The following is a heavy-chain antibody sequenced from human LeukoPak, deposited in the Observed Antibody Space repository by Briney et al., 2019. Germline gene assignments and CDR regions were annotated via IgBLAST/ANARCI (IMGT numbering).Heavy chain of an antibody. CDR2: ISSSSSYI. D-gene: IGHD3-3*01. V-gene: IGHV3-21*01. CDR3: ARVAYYDFWSGYYSYFDY. Sequence: PGGSLRLSCAASGFTLSSYSMNWVRRAPGKGLEWVSSISSSSSYIYYADSVKGRFTISRDNAKNSLYLQMNSLRAEDTAVYYCARVAYYDFWSGYYSYFDYWGQGTLVTVSS. CDR1: GFTLSSYS. J-gene: IGHJ4*02.